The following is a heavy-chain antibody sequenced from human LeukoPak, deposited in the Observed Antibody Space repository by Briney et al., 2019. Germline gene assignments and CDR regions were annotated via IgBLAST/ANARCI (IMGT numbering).Heavy chain of an antibody. V-gene: IGHV4-59*01. Sequence: RSSETLSLTCTVSGGSISSYYWSWIRQPPGKGLVWIGYIYYSGSTNYNPSLKSRVTISVDTSKNQFSLKLSSVTAADTAVYYCARDSSSVAFGAFDIWGQGTMVTVSS. D-gene: IGHD6-6*01. CDR3: ARDSSSVAFGAFDI. J-gene: IGHJ3*02. CDR2: IYYSGST. CDR1: GGSISSYY.